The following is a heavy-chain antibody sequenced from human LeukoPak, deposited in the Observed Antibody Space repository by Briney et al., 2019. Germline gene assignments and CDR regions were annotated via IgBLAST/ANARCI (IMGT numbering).Heavy chain of an antibody. D-gene: IGHD2-15*01. CDR2: IKSKTDGGTA. Sequence: GGSLRLSCAASGFTFSSAWMSWVRQAPGKGLEWVGRIKSKTDGGTADYAATVKGRITISRDDSNNALDLQTNSLETEDTAVYYCAAFAAGGWGQGTLVTVSS. V-gene: IGHV3-15*01. CDR1: GFTFSSAW. J-gene: IGHJ4*02. CDR3: AAFAAGG.